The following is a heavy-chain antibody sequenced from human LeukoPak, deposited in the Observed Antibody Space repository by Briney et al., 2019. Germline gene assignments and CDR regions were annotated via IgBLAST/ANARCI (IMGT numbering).Heavy chain of an antibody. V-gene: IGHV4-34*01. J-gene: IGHJ3*02. CDR1: GGSFNDYY. D-gene: IGHD6-19*01. Sequence: SETLSLTCAVYGGSFNDYYWTWIRQPPGKGLEWIGEINHSGSTNYNPSLKSRVTISVDTSKNQFSPKLSSVTAADTTVYYCARGGLGVRAFDIWGQGTMVTVSS. CDR3: ARGGLGVRAFDI. CDR2: INHSGST.